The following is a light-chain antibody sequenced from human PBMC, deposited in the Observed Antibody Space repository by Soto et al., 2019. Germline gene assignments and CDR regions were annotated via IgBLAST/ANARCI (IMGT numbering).Light chain of an antibody. J-gene: IGLJ2*01. CDR2: DVT. Sequence: SALTQPPSASGSPGQSVAISCTGTSSDVGGYDYVSWFQQNPGKAPKLMIYDVTKRPSGVPDRFSGSKSGNTASLTVSGLQAEDEAYYYCASYGGYYVVFGGGTKLTVL. V-gene: IGLV2-8*01. CDR1: SSDVGGYDY. CDR3: ASYGGYYVV.